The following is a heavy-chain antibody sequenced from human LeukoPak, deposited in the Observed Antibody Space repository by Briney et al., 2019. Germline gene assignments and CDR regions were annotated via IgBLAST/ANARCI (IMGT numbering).Heavy chain of an antibody. CDR3: ARYLSSSWYNWFDP. CDR2: INHSGST. J-gene: IGHJ5*02. Sequence: SETLSLTCAVYGGSFSGYYWSWIRQPPGKGLEWIGEINHSGSTNYNPSLKSRVTISVDTSKNQFSLKLGSVTAADTAVYYCARYLSSSWYNWFDPWGQGTLVTVSS. V-gene: IGHV4-34*01. D-gene: IGHD6-13*01. CDR1: GGSFSGYY.